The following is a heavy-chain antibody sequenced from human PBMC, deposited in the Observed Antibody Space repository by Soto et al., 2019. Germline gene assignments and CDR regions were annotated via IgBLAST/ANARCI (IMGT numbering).Heavy chain of an antibody. CDR1: GDSISSADYY. Sequence: SETLSLTCTVSGDSISSADYYWSWIRQPPGKGLEWIGYIFYPGNTDYNPSLKSRVTISVDTSTKEFSLKLTSVTTADTAVYYCARVDSGWHDYWGQGTLVTVSS. CDR2: IFYPGNT. D-gene: IGHD6-19*01. CDR3: ARVDSGWHDY. V-gene: IGHV4-61*08. J-gene: IGHJ4*02.